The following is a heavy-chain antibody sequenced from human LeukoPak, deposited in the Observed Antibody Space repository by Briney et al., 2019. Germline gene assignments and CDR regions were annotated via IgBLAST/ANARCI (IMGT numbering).Heavy chain of an antibody. CDR1: GGSFSGYY. CDR2: INHSGTT. V-gene: IGHV4-34*01. Sequence: ASETLSLTCAVYGGSFSGYYWSWIRQPPGKGMEWIGEINHSGTTNYNPSLKSRVTISVDTSSNQFSLNLSSVTAADTAVYYCARGSSWYVWYDPWGQGTLVTVSS. D-gene: IGHD6-13*01. J-gene: IGHJ5*02. CDR3: ARGSSWYVWYDP.